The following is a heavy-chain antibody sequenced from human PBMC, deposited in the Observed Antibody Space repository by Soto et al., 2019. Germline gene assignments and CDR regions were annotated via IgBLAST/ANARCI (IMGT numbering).Heavy chain of an antibody. CDR1: GGSISSGGYY. V-gene: IGHV4-31*03. CDR3: ARQQLAGDYFDY. J-gene: IGHJ4*02. Sequence: SETLSLTCTVSGGSISSGGYYWSWIRQHPGKGLEWIGYIYYSGSTYYNPSLKSRVTISVDTSKNQFSLKLSSVTAADTAVYYCARQQLAGDYFDYWGQGTLVTVSS. CDR2: IYYSGST. D-gene: IGHD6-13*01.